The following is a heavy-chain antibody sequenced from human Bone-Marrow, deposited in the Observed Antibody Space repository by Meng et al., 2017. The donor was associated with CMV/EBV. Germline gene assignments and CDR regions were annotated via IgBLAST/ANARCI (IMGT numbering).Heavy chain of an antibody. J-gene: IGHJ5*02. CDR3: ARENSENWFDP. CDR1: GGSISSSSYY. D-gene: IGHD4-23*01. V-gene: IGHV4-39*07. Sequence: GSLRLSCTVSGGSISSSSYYWGWIRQPPGKGLEWIGSIYYSGSTYYNPSLKSRVTISVDTSKNQFSLKLSSVTAADTAVYYCARENSENWFDPWGQGTLVTVSS. CDR2: IYYSGST.